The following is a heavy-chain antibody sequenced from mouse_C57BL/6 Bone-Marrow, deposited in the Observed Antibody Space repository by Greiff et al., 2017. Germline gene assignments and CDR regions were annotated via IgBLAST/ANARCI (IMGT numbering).Heavy chain of an antibody. CDR1: GYTFTSYW. Sequence: QVPLQQPGAELVRPGSSVKLSCKASGYTFTSYWMHWVKQRPLQGLEWIGNIDPSDSETLYNQKFKDKATLTVDKSSSTAYMQLSSLTSEDSAVYSCARSLLIRNAMDYWGQGTSVTVSS. V-gene: IGHV1-52*01. CDR2: IDPSDSET. CDR3: ARSLLIRNAMDY. J-gene: IGHJ4*01.